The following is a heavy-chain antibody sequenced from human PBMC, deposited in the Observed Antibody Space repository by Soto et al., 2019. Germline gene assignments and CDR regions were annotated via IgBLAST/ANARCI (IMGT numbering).Heavy chain of an antibody. D-gene: IGHD5-18*01. CDR3: ARWGDTAMEYYFDY. J-gene: IGHJ4*02. V-gene: IGHV4-31*03. CDR1: GGSISSGGYY. Sequence: SETLSLTCTVSGGSISSGGYYWSWIRQHPGKGLEWIGYIYYSGSTYYNPSLKSRVTISVDTSKNQFSLKLSSVTAADTAVYYCARWGDTAMEYYFDYWGQGTLVTVSS. CDR2: IYYSGST.